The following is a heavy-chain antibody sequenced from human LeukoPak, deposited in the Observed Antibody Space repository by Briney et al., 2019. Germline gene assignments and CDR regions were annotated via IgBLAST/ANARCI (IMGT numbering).Heavy chain of an antibody. J-gene: IGHJ4*02. CDR1: GYTFTSYY. CDR3: ARSIPYGTSWYGRSDY. D-gene: IGHD2-21*01. Sequence: ASVKVSCTASGYTFTSYYMHWVRQAPGQGLEWMGIINPSGGSTRYAQKFQGRVTMTRDTSTSTVYMELSSLRAEDTAIYYCARSIPYGTSWYGRSDYWGQGTLVTISS. CDR2: INPSGGST. V-gene: IGHV1-46*01.